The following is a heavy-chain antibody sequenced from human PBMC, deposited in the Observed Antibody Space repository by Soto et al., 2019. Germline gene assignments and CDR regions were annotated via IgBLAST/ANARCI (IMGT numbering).Heavy chain of an antibody. CDR1: GLTLTNVF. V-gene: IGHV3-15*07. CDR3: SYGADYYFDY. CDR2: ITSKTDGGTT. D-gene: IGHD4-17*01. J-gene: IGHJ4*02. Sequence: EVQLVESGGGLVKPGESLRLSCAASGLTLTNVFMNWVRQAPGKGLEWVGRITSKTDGGTTDYAAPVRGRFTISRDDSKNILYLQMNSLKTEGTAVYYCSYGADYYFDYWGQGTLVTVSS.